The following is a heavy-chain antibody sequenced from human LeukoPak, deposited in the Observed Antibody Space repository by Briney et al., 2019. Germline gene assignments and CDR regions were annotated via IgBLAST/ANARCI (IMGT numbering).Heavy chain of an antibody. J-gene: IGHJ2*01. Sequence: GGSLRLSCADSGFNFDDYAMHWVRQAPGRGLEWVSGINWKTGNGIYADSVKGRFTISRDNAKNSLYLQMSSLRAEDTALYYCTRRAARWQFDLWGRGTLLTVSS. V-gene: IGHV3-9*01. CDR2: INWKTGNG. CDR3: TRRAARWQFDL. D-gene: IGHD5-24*01. CDR1: GFNFDDYA.